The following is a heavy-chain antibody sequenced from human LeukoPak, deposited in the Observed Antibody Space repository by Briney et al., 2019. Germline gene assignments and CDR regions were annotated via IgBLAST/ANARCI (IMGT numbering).Heavy chain of an antibody. D-gene: IGHD1-26*01. Sequence: GASVKVSCKASGYTFTRHHIHWVRQAPGQGLEWMGKIIPSDGSTDYAQKFQGRVTMTRDTPTSTVYMELSSLRSEDTAVYYCARAGPSGSWQRAFDIWGQGTMVTVSS. CDR2: IIPSDGST. J-gene: IGHJ3*02. CDR3: ARAGPSGSWQRAFDI. V-gene: IGHV1-46*01. CDR1: GYTFTRHH.